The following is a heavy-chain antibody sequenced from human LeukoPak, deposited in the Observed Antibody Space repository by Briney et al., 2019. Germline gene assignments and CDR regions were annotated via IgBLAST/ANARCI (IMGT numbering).Heavy chain of an antibody. CDR3: VRGDWYFES. Sequence: GGSLRLSCVTSGFNFSDSRMTWVRQAPGKGLQWVANVNRDGTEKHFLDSVGGGFNMSRDNAKTSLYLQMSSLRPQDTAVYFCVRGDWYFESWGQGTLVTVSS. J-gene: IGHJ4*02. CDR2: VNRDGTEK. V-gene: IGHV3-7*04. D-gene: IGHD2-21*01. CDR1: GFNFSDSR.